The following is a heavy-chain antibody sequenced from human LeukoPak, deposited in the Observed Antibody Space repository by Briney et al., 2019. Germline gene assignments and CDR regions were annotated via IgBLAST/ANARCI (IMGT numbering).Heavy chain of an antibody. J-gene: IGHJ4*02. D-gene: IGHD1-26*01. CDR1: GYTLTSYA. V-gene: IGHV1-3*01. CDR2: INAGNGNT. Sequence: ASVKVSCKASGYTLTSYAMHWVRQAPGQRLEWMGWINAGNGNTKYSQKFQGRVTITRDTSASTAYMELSSLRSEDTAVYYCARGMLVGATPLWGQGTLVTVSS. CDR3: ARGMLVGATPL.